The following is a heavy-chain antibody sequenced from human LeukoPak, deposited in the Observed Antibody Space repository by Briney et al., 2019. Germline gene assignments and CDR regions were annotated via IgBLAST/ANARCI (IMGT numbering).Heavy chain of an antibody. D-gene: IGHD3-22*01. CDR2: ISGSGGST. CDR3: ARDSLFTSGYYYFFDY. V-gene: IGHV3-23*01. J-gene: IGHJ4*02. Sequence: PGGSLRLSCAASGFTFSSYAMSWVRQAPGKGLEWVSVISGSGGSTYYADSVKGRSTIFRDNSKNTLYLQMNSLRAEDTAVYYCARDSLFTSGYYYFFDYWGQGTLVTVSS. CDR1: GFTFSSYA.